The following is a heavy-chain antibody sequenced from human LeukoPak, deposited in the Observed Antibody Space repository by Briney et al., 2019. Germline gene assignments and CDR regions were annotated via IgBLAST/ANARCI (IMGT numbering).Heavy chain of an antibody. CDR1: GFTFSSHS. CDR3: AKDGGLWVSAHWGDS. D-gene: IGHD7-27*01. CDR2: ISSSSTII. Sequence: GGSLRLSCAASGFTFSSHSMNWVRQTPGKGLEWISYISSSSTIIHYADSVKGRFTISRDDAKNSLYLQMSSLRAEDTAVYYCAKDGGLWVSAHWGDSWGRGTLVTVSS. V-gene: IGHV3-48*01. J-gene: IGHJ4*02.